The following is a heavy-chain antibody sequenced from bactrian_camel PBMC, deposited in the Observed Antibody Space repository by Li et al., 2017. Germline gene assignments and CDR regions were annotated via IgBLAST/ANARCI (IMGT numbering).Heavy chain of an antibody. Sequence: VQLVESGGGLVQPGGSLRLSCADSGFTFSSYDMSWVRQAPGKGLEWVSTSTNDGRTWYPASVKGRFTIDRVNAENTLYLQLNSLKTEDTALYYCATQGTVSRSWLYWGQGTQVTVS. CDR2: STNDGRT. V-gene: IGHV3S40*01. J-gene: IGHJ4*01. CDR3: ATQGTVSRSWLY. D-gene: IGHD1*01. CDR1: GFTFSSYD.